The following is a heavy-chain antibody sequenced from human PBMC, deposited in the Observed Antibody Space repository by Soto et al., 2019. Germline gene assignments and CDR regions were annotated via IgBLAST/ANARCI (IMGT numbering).Heavy chain of an antibody. Sequence: QVQLVQSGADVKKPGASVKVSCKTSGYTFSGYFMHWLRQAPGQGLEWMGWMNPNSGGTDYAQNFQGRVPMTWDTSISTAYMELSRLRSDDTAIYYCARGYYRSSWRVYDYWGQGTLVTVSS. CDR3: ARGYYRSSWRVYDY. V-gene: IGHV1-2*02. J-gene: IGHJ4*02. D-gene: IGHD6-13*01. CDR1: GYTFSGYF. CDR2: MNPNSGGT.